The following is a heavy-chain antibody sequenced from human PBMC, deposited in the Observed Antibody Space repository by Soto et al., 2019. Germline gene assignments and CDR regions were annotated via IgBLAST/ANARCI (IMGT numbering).Heavy chain of an antibody. CDR2: ISGTGGIT. Sequence: EVQLLESGGGLVQPGGSLRLSCAASGFTFSSYAMNWVRQAPGKGLEWVSVISGTGGITYHADSVKGRFTISRDNSKKTRVLQMDSLRAEDTAVYFFAKEETVISHYYYYYGMDLWGQGTTVTVSS. CDR3: AKEETVISHYYYYYGMDL. J-gene: IGHJ6*02. V-gene: IGHV3-23*01. D-gene: IGHD4-4*01. CDR1: GFTFSSYA.